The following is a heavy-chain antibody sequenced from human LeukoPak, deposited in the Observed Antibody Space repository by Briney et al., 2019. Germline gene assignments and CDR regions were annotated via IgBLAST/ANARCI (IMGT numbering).Heavy chain of an antibody. Sequence: ASVKVSCKASGYTFTSYDINWVRQAAGQGLEWMGWMNPNSGNTGYAQKFQGRVTMTRNTSISTAYIELSSLRAEDTAVYYCARGGVVGIFGDIWGQGTMVTVSS. CDR1: GYTFTSYD. J-gene: IGHJ3*02. CDR3: ARGGVVGIFGDI. D-gene: IGHD3-3*01. CDR2: MNPNSGNT. V-gene: IGHV1-8*01.